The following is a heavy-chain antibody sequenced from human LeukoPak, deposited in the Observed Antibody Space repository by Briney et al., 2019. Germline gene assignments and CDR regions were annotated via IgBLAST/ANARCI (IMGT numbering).Heavy chain of an antibody. CDR1: GFTFSDYY. Sequence: PGGPLRLSCAASGFTFSDYYMSWIRQAPGTGLEWVSIIGGNGGGTYYADSVKGRFTISRDNSKNTLYLQMNSLRAEDTAVYFCAKERATTTSFDYWGQGTLVTVSS. CDR3: AKERATTTSFDY. CDR2: IGGNGGGT. V-gene: IGHV3-23*01. D-gene: IGHD4-11*01. J-gene: IGHJ4*02.